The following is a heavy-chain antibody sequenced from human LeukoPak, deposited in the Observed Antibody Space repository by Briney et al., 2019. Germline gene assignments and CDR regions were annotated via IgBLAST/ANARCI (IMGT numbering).Heavy chain of an antibody. Sequence: SGPTLVKPTQTLTLTCTFSGFSLSTSGVGVGWIRQPPGKALEWLALIYWNDDKRYSPSLKSRLTITKDTSKNQVVLTMTNMDPVDTATYYCARATGVVGAFDIWGQGTMVTVSS. CDR3: ARATGVVGAFDI. CDR1: GFSLSTSGVG. V-gene: IGHV2-5*01. J-gene: IGHJ3*02. CDR2: IYWNDDK. D-gene: IGHD7-27*01.